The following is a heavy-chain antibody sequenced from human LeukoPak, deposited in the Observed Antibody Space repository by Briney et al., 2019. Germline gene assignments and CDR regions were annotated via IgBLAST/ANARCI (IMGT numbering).Heavy chain of an antibody. Sequence: PSETLSLTCTVSGASISSSTDYWGWIRQPPGKGLEWIANIYYSGSTYYNPSLKSRVTISVDKSKNQFSLKLSSVTAADTAVYYCARDSIGPDYGDGGYWGQGTLVTVSS. D-gene: IGHD4-17*01. CDR1: GASISSSTDY. CDR2: IYYSGST. CDR3: ARDSIGPDYGDGGY. J-gene: IGHJ4*02. V-gene: IGHV4-39*07.